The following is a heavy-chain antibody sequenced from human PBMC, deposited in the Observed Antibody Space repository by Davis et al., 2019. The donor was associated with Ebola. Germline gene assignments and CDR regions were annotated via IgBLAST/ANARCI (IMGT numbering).Heavy chain of an antibody. J-gene: IGHJ6*02. Sequence: GESLKISCAASGFTFKNHGMNWVRQAPGKGLEWVAVSWFDGRNQQYADSVKGRFKISRDNSKNTLHLQMDSLRVEDTAVYYCARDRKPRDCTTSCYMGMDVWGQGTTVTVSS. CDR1: GFTFKNHG. V-gene: IGHV3-33*08. D-gene: IGHD2-2*02. CDR3: ARDRKPRDCTTSCYMGMDV. CDR2: SWFDGRNQ.